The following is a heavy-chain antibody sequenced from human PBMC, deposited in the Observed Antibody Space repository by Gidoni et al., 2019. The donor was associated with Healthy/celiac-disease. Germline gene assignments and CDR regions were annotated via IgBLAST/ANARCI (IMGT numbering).Heavy chain of an antibody. CDR1: GFTFSSYA. J-gene: IGHJ4*02. CDR2: ISYDGSNK. CDR3: ARDLGWHVGFDY. V-gene: IGHV3-30-3*01. Sequence: QVQLVESGGGVVQPGRSLRLSCAASGFTFSSYAMHWVRQAPGKGLEWVAVISYDGSNKYYADSVKGRFTISRDNSKNTLYLQMNSLRAEDTAVYYCARDLGWHVGFDYWGQGTLVTVSS. D-gene: IGHD3-3*01.